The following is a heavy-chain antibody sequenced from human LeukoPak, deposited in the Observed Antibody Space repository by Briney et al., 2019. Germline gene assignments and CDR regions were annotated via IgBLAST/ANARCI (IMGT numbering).Heavy chain of an antibody. CDR2: INTDGSST. V-gene: IGHV3-74*01. CDR1: GFTFSSYW. D-gene: IGHD4-11*01. CDR3: ARDKERDYTVTTPNY. J-gene: IGHJ4*02. Sequence: GGSLRLSCAASGFTFSSYWMHWVRQAPGKGLVWVSRINTDGSSTSYADSVKGRFTISRDNAKNTLYLQMNSLRAEDTAVYYCARDKERDYTVTTPNYWGQGTLVTVSS.